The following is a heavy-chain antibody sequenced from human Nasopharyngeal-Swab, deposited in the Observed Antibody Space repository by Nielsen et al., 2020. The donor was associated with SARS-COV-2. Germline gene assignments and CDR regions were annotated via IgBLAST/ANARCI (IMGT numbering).Heavy chain of an antibody. CDR2: ISNSGSTT. Sequence: GGSLRLSCEASRLMFSEYEMNWVRQAPGNGLEWVSYISNSGSTTYYADSVKGRFTISRDNTRNSLFLQMNSLSAEDTAVYYCASSPFITVMERALDHWGQGTTVTVSS. J-gene: IGHJ6*02. CDR3: ASSPFITVMERALDH. V-gene: IGHV3-48*03. D-gene: IGHD3-22*01. CDR1: RLMFSEYE.